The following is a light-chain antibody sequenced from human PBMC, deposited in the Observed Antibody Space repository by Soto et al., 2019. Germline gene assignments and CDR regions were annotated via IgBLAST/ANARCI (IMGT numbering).Light chain of an antibody. CDR1: QSVSSY. Sequence: EIVLTQSPATLSLSPGERATLSCRASQSVSSYLAWYQQKPGQAPRLLIDDASNRATGIPARFSGSGSGTDFTLTISCLEPEDVAVYYCQQRSNWPPYTVGQGTKLEIK. CDR3: QQRSNWPPYT. CDR2: DAS. V-gene: IGKV3-11*01. J-gene: IGKJ2*01.